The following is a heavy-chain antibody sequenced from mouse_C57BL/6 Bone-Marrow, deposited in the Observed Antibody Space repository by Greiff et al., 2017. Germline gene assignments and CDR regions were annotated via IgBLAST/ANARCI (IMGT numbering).Heavy chain of an antibody. J-gene: IGHJ3*01. D-gene: IGHD2-5*01. CDR3: ARDSNYVWFAY. V-gene: IGHV1-69*01. Sequence: VQLQQPGAELVMPGASVKLSCKASGYTFTSYWMHWVKQRPGQGLEWIGEIDPSDSYTNYNQKFKGKSTLTVDKSSSTAYMQLSSLTSEDSAVYDCARDSNYVWFAYWGQGTLVTVSA. CDR1: GYTFTSYW. CDR2: IDPSDSYT.